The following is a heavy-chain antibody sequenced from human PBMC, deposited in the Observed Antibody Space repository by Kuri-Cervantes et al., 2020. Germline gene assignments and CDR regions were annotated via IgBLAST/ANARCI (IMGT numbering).Heavy chain of an antibody. CDR3: AKVGYSSGWAFDY. D-gene: IGHD6-19*01. J-gene: IGHJ4*02. Sequence: GGSLRLSCAASGFTFSNYWMGWVRQAPGKGLEWVANTKYYESEKYYVDSVKGRFTISRDNAKDSLYLQMNSLIAEYTAVYYCAKVGYSSGWAFDYWGQGTLVTVSS. V-gene: IGHV3-7*03. CDR1: GFTFSNYW. CDR2: TKYYESEK.